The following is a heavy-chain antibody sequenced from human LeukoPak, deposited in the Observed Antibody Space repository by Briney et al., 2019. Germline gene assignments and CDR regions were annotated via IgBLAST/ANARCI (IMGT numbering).Heavy chain of an antibody. Sequence: SETLSLTCTVSGGSISSSSYYWGWIRQPPGKGLEWIGSIYYSGSTYYNPSLKSRVTISVDTSKNQFSLKLSSVTAADTALYYCAREAGSWNFGTLDFWGQGILVTVSS. V-gene: IGHV4-39*02. D-gene: IGHD1-7*01. J-gene: IGHJ4*02. CDR3: AREAGSWNFGTLDF. CDR1: GGSISSSSYY. CDR2: IYYSGST.